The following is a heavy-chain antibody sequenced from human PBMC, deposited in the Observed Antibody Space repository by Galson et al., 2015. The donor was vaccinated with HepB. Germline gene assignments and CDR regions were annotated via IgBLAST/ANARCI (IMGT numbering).Heavy chain of an antibody. CDR2: IYWDDDK. J-gene: IGHJ4*02. CDR1: GFSLSTSGVG. D-gene: IGHD3-10*01. Sequence: PALVTPTQTLTLPCTFSGFSLSTSGVGVGWIRQPPGKALEWLALIYWDDDKRYSPSLKSRLTITKDTSKNQVVLTVTNMDPVDTATYYCAHRRSLWFGEVSFDYWGQGTLVTVSS. V-gene: IGHV2-5*02. CDR3: AHRRSLWFGEVSFDY.